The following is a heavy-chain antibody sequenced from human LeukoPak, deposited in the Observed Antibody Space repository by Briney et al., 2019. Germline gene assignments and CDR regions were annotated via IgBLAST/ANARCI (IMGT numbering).Heavy chain of an antibody. Sequence: SETLSLTCAVYGGSFSGYYWSWIRQPPGKGLEWIGSIYYSGSTYYKPYLNSRVTISVDTSKNQFSLKLSSVTAADTAVYYCARGGSSHHAGIWGQGTMVTVSS. CDR3: ARGGSSHHAGI. V-gene: IGHV4-34*01. CDR2: IYYSGST. CDR1: GGSFSGYY. J-gene: IGHJ3*02. D-gene: IGHD6-13*01.